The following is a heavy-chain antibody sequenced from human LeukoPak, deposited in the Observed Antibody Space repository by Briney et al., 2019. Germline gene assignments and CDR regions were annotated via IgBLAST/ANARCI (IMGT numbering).Heavy chain of an antibody. CDR3: ARLTTVTMMFDY. V-gene: IGHV4-59*08. J-gene: IGHJ4*02. CDR2: IYDSGST. D-gene: IGHD4-17*01. Sequence: PSETLSLTCSVSGGSISNYYWTWIRQPPGKGLEWIGYIYDSGSTNYNPSLKSRVTISVDTSKNQFSLKLSSVTAADTAVYYCARLTTVTMMFDYWGQGTLVTVPS. CDR1: GGSISNYY.